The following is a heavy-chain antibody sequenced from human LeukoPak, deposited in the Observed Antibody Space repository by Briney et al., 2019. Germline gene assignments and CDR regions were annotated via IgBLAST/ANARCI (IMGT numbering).Heavy chain of an antibody. Sequence: SETLSLTCAVYGGSFSGYYWSWIRQPPGKGLEWIGEINHSGSTNYNPSLKSRVTISVDTSKNQFSLKLSSVTAADTAAYYCASDSSGYADDAFDIWGQGTMVTVSS. V-gene: IGHV4-34*01. D-gene: IGHD3-22*01. J-gene: IGHJ3*02. CDR1: GGSFSGYY. CDR3: ASDSSGYADDAFDI. CDR2: INHSGST.